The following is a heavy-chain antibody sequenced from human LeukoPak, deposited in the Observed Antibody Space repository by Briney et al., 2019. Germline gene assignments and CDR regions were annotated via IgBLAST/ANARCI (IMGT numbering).Heavy chain of an antibody. Sequence: ASVKVSCKASGYTFTSYVINWVXXXXXXXXXWMGWISPYNGNTNYAQKLQGTVTMTTDTSTSTAYMELRSLRSDDTAVYYCARDRASGIVDYWGQGTLVTVSS. CDR2: ISPYNGNT. V-gene: IGHV1-18*01. CDR3: ARDRASGIVDY. J-gene: IGHJ4*02. D-gene: IGHD6-13*01. CDR1: GYTFTSYV.